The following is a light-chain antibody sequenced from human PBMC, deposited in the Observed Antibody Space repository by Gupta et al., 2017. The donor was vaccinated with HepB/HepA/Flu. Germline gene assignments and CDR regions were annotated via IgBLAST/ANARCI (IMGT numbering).Light chain of an antibody. CDR2: AAS. J-gene: IGKJ4*01. Sequence: DIQMTQSPSSLSASVGDRVTITCRASQGISSYLNWYQQKPGKAPNLLIYAASRLQSGVPSRFSGSGCGTDFTLTISRRQPEDFANYYCQHRHYTPLTFGRGTKVEIK. CDR1: QGISSY. CDR3: QHRHYTPLT. V-gene: IGKV1-39*01.